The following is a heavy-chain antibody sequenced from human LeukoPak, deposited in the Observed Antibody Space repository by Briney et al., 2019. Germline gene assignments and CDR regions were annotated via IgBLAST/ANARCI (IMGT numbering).Heavy chain of an antibody. CDR3: ARGGLPAFAYDY. CDR1: GFTFTTYG. V-gene: IGHV3-33*01. Sequence: HPGRSLRHSCAASGFTFTTYGMHWVRQAPGKGLEWVAVIWSDGSNKYYADSVKGRFTISRDNSKNTLYLQMNSLRAEDTAVYYCARGGLPAFAYDYWGQGTLVTVSS. D-gene: IGHD3-10*01. J-gene: IGHJ4*02. CDR2: IWSDGSNK.